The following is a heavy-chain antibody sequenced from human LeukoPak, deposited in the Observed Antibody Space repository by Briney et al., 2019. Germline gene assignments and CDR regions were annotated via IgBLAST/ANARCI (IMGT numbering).Heavy chain of an antibody. D-gene: IGHD3-10*01. CDR3: AREKYGSGSS. Sequence: SETLSLTCTVSGGSISNYYWSWIRQPPGKGLEWIGYIYYSGSTNYNPSLKSRVTISVGTSKNQFSLKLSSVTAADTAVYYCAREKYGSGSSWGQGTLVTVSS. V-gene: IGHV4-59*12. CDR1: GGSISNYY. CDR2: IYYSGST. J-gene: IGHJ5*02.